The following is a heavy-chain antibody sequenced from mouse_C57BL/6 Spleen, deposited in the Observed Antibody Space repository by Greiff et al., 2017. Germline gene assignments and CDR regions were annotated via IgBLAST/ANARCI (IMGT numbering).Heavy chain of an antibody. Sequence: QVQLQQPGAELVKPGASVKMSCKASGYTFTSYWITWVKQRPGQGLAWIGDIYPGSGSTNYNEKFKSKATLTVDTSSSTAYMQLSSLTSEDSAVYYCARGGRLLFSWFAYWGQGTLVTVSA. D-gene: IGHD2-12*01. CDR2: IYPGSGST. CDR1: GYTFTSYW. V-gene: IGHV1-55*01. J-gene: IGHJ3*01. CDR3: ARGGRLLFSWFAY.